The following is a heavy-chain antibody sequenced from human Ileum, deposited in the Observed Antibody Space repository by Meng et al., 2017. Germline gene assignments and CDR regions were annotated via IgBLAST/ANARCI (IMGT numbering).Heavy chain of an antibody. CDR3: AKAAAYNLDI. J-gene: IGHJ4*02. D-gene: IGHD1-14*01. CDR1: GVSISSRIG. CDR2: IFQSGST. Sequence: QAQVQVSRPGLVAPSGALSLACSVSGVSISSRIGWGWVRQPPGKGLHWIGEIFQSGSTNHNPSLKNRVSISVDQSKNHLSLSLSSVTAADTAVYYCAKAAAYNLDIWGQGALVTVSS. V-gene: IGHV4-4*02.